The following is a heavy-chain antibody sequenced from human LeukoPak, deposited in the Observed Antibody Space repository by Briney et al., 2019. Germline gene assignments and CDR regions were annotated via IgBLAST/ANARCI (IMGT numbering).Heavy chain of an antibody. D-gene: IGHD1-26*01. J-gene: IGHJ6*02. CDR2: ISGSGGST. CDR3: ARGSPTQVGPRGTPHYYGMDV. Sequence: PGGSLRLSCAASGFAFSSYAMSWVRQAPGKGLEWVSAISGSGGSTYYADSVKGRFTISRDNSKNTLYLQMNSLRAEDTAVYYCARGSPTQVGPRGTPHYYGMDVWGQGTTVTVSS. CDR1: GFAFSSYA. V-gene: IGHV3-23*01.